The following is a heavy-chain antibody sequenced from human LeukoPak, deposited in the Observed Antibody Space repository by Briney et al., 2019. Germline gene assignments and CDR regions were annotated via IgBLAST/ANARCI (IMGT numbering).Heavy chain of an antibody. CDR1: GFTFSSYG. D-gene: IGHD2-21*01. CDR3: AKAAVVATFGLIDY. Sequence: GGSLRLSCAASGFTFSSYGMHCVRQAPGKGLEWVADISYDGSNKYYAHSVKGRFTLSRDNSKNTLYLQMNSLRAEDTAVYYCAKAAVVATFGLIDYWGQGTLVTVSS. CDR2: ISYDGSNK. J-gene: IGHJ4*02. V-gene: IGHV3-30*18.